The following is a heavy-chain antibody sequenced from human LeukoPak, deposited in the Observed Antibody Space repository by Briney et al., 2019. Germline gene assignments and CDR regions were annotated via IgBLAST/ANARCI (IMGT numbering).Heavy chain of an antibody. D-gene: IGHD5-12*01. CDR1: GFTFSSYA. J-gene: IGHJ4*02. V-gene: IGHV3-23*01. CDR2: ISGSGGTT. Sequence: GGSLRLSCAASGFTFSSYAMSWVRQAPGKGLEWVSSISGSGGTTYYADSVKGRFTLSRDNSKSTLSLQMNSLSAEDTAVYYCAKDMSGYVYYGQYYFDYWARGVLVTVSS. CDR3: AKDMSGYVYYGQYYFDY.